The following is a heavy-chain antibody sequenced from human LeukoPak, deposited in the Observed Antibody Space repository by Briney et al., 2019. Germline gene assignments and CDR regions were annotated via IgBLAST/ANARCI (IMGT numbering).Heavy chain of an antibody. CDR1: GYTFTGYY. CDR3: AREGGGNSPFDS. Sequence: GASVKVSCKNSGYTFTGYYMHWVRQPPGQGLEWMGWINPTSSVTNYAQRLRGGVTMPRDTSISAAYMGLRWLTSDDTAVYYCAREGGGNSPFDSWGQGTLVTVSS. J-gene: IGHJ4*02. V-gene: IGHV1-2*02. D-gene: IGHD4-23*01. CDR2: INPTSSVT.